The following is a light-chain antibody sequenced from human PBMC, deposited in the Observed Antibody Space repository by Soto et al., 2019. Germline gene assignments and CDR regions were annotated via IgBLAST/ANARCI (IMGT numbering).Light chain of an antibody. V-gene: IGKV3-20*01. J-gene: IGKJ4*01. CDR3: QQYGSSLP. CDR1: QSVSSRS. Sequence: EIVLTQSPGTLSLSPGARATLSCRASQSVSSRSLAWYKQKPGQAPRLLIYGASSRATGIPDRFSGSGSGTDFTLTISRLEPEDFAVYYCQQYGSSLPFGGGTKVDIK. CDR2: GAS.